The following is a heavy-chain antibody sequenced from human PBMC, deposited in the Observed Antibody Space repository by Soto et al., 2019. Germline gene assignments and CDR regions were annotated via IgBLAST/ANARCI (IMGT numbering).Heavy chain of an antibody. CDR2: ISAYNGNT. CDR1: GYTFTSYG. V-gene: IGHV1-18*04. CDR3: ARDDYSSGYSTPPAAHAFDI. J-gene: IGHJ3*02. Sequence: ASVKVSCKASGYTFTSYGISWVRQAPGQGLEWMGWISAYNGNTNYAQKRQGRVTMTTDTSTSTAYMELRSLRSDDTAVYYCARDDYSSGYSTPPAAHAFDIWGQGTMVTVSS. D-gene: IGHD3-22*01.